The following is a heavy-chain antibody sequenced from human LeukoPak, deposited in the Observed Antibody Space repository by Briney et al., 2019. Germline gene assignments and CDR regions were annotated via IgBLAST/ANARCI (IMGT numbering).Heavy chain of an antibody. J-gene: IGHJ4*02. Sequence: TGGSLGLSCAAAGFTVSNNYMSWVRQAPGKGLEWVSVIYSGGSTFYSDSVKGRFTISRDNSKNTLYLQMNSLRAEDTAVYYCARDNGAAAGNWGQGTLVTVSS. CDR2: IYSGGST. CDR3: ARDNGAAAGN. CDR1: GFTVSNNY. V-gene: IGHV3-53*01. D-gene: IGHD6-13*01.